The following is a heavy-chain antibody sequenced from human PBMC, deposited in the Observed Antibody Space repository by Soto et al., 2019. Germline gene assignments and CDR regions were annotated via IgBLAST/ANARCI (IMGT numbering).Heavy chain of an antibody. Sequence: GAPVKVSCKACGYTFTGYYMHWVRHAPGQGLEWMGWINPNSGGTNYAQKFQGWVTMTRDTSISTAYMELSRLRSDDTAVYYCARALWFGDPHAMDVWGQGTTVTVSS. CDR1: GYTFTGYY. CDR3: ARALWFGDPHAMDV. J-gene: IGHJ6*02. CDR2: INPNSGGT. V-gene: IGHV1-2*04. D-gene: IGHD3-10*01.